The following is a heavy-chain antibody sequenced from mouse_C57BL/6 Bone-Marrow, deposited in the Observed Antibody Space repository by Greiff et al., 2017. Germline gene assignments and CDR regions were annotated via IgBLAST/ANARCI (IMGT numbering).Heavy chain of an antibody. CDR2: IDPSDSYT. Sequence: QVQLQQPGAELVMPGASVKLSCKASGYTFTSYWMHWVKQRPGQGLEWIGEIDPSDSYTNYNQKFKGKSTLTVDKSSSTAYMQLSSLTSEDSAVSYGEREAIVTTILANAMDYWGQGTSVTVSS. V-gene: IGHV1-69*01. CDR3: EREAIVTTILANAMDY. D-gene: IGHD1-1*01. CDR1: GYTFTSYW. J-gene: IGHJ4*01.